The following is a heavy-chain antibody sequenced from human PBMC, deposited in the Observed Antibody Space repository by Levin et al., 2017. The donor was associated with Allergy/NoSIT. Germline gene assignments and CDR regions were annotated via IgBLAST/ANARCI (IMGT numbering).Heavy chain of an antibody. CDR1: GFTFSTHV. V-gene: IGHV3-23*01. Sequence: QPGGSLRLSCAASGFTFSTHVMSWVRQAPGKGLEWVSAISGSGDYTYYADSVKGRFTISRDNSKNTLYLQMNSLRAEDTAVYYCAKVGVMDTVMSTRQNWYFDLWGRGTLVTVSS. D-gene: IGHD5-18*01. CDR3: AKVGVMDTVMSTRQNWYFDL. J-gene: IGHJ2*01. CDR2: ISGSGDYT.